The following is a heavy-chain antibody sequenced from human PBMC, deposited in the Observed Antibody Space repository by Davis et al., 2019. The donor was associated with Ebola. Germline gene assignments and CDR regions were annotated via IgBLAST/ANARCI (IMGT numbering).Heavy chain of an antibody. Sequence: SETLSPTCTVSGGSISSYYWSWIRQPPGKGLEWIGYIHYSGITSNNPSLKSRVTMSVDTSKNQASLKLKSVTAADTAVYYCATQYSNGWFDPWGQGTLVTVSS. CDR1: GGSISSYY. CDR3: ATQYSNGWFDP. D-gene: IGHD4-11*01. CDR2: IHYSGIT. J-gene: IGHJ5*02. V-gene: IGHV4-59*01.